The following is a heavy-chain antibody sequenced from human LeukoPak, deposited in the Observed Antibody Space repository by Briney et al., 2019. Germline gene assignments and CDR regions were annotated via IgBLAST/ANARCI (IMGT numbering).Heavy chain of an antibody. Sequence: SETLSLTCAVYGGSFSGYYWSWIRQPPGKVLEWIGEINHSGSTNYNPSLKSRATISVDTSKNQFSLKLSSVTAADTAVYYCARAPNFPSYFDPWGQGTLVTVSS. D-gene: IGHD3-10*01. CDR1: GGSFSGYY. CDR2: INHSGST. V-gene: IGHV4-34*01. CDR3: ARAPNFPSYFDP. J-gene: IGHJ5*02.